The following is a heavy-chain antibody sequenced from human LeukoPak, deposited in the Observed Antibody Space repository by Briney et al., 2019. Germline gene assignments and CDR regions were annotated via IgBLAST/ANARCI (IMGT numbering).Heavy chain of an antibody. J-gene: IGHJ4*02. CDR2: TRKKANSYTT. CDR3: ARVGEAYSLDY. V-gene: IGHV3-72*01. Sequence: GGSLRLSCAASGFTFSDHYMDWVRQAPGKGLEWVGRTRKKANSYTTEYAASVKGRFTISRDDSKNSLYLQMNSLKSDDTAVYYCARVGEAYSLDYWGLGTLVTVSS. D-gene: IGHD4-11*01. CDR1: GFTFSDHY.